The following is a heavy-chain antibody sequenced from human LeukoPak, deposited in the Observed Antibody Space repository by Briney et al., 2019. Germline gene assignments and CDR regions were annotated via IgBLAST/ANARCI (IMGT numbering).Heavy chain of an antibody. D-gene: IGHD3-3*01. J-gene: IGHJ6*03. V-gene: IGHV4-59*01. Sequence: KPSETLSLTCTVSGGSISDYYWSWIRQPPGKGLEWIGYIYYSGSTNYNPSLKSRVTISIDTSKNQFSLKLSSVTAADTAVYYCARGAPYYDFFPPYYMDVWAKGTTVTVSS. CDR1: GGSISDYY. CDR3: ARGAPYYDFFPPYYMDV. CDR2: IYYSGST.